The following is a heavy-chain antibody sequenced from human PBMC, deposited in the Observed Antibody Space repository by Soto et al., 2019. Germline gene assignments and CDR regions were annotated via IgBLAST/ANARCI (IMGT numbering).Heavy chain of an antibody. CDR1: GFTLSNFA. CDR3: ARYHSSGWSHLYY. V-gene: IGHV3-30-3*01. CDR2: ISHDGSNE. D-gene: IGHD6-19*01. Sequence: QVQLVDSGGGVVQPGRSLRLSCSASGFTLSNFAMHWVRQAPGKGLEWVAVISHDGSNEYYADSVQGRFTIFRDNFKDTLYLQMISLRAEDSSVYYCARYHSSGWSHLYYWGQGTLVTVSS. J-gene: IGHJ4*02.